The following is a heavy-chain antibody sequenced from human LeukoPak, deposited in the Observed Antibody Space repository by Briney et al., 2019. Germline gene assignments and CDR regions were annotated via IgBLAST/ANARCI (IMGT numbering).Heavy chain of an antibody. J-gene: IGHJ4*02. CDR2: ISGSGGST. D-gene: IGHD3-10*01. V-gene: IGHV3-23*01. Sequence: GGSLRLSCAASGFTFSSYGMSWVRQAPGKGLEWVSAISGSGGSTYYADSVKGRFTISRDNSKNTLYLQMNSLRAEDTAVYYCAKKAITMVRGVIIGAGEYYFDYWGQGTLVTVSS. CDR3: AKKAITMVRGVIIGAGEYYFDY. CDR1: GFTFSSYG.